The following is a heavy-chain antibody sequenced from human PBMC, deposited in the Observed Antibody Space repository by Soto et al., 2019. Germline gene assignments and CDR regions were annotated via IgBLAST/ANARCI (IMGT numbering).Heavy chain of an antibody. D-gene: IGHD5-12*01. CDR3: ARDRVPRFTGDIVATIKASYYMDV. J-gene: IGHJ6*03. V-gene: IGHV3-23*01. CDR2: ISGSGGST. Sequence: GGSLRLSCAASGFTFSSYAMSWVRQAPGKGLEWVSAISGSGGSTYYADSVKGRFTISRDNSKNTLYLQMSSLRSEDTAVYYCARDRVPRFTGDIVATIKASYYMDVWGKGTTVTVSS. CDR1: GFTFSSYA.